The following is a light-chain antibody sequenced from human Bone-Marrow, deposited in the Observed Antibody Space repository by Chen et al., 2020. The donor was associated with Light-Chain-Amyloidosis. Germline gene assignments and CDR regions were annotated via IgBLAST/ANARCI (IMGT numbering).Light chain of an antibody. J-gene: IGKJ3*01. V-gene: IGKV4-1*01. CDR1: QSVLYSSNNKNY. CDR2: WAS. Sequence: IVTTQSPDSLAVSLGTRATINCKSSQSVLYSSNNKNYLAWYQQKPGQPPKLLIYWASTRESGVPDRFSGSGSGTDFTLTISSLQAEDVAVYYCQQHYNIPFTFGPGTKVDIK. CDR3: QQHYNIPFT.